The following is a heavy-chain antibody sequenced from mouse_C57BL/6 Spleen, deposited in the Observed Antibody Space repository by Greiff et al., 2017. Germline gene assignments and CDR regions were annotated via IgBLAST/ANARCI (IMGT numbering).Heavy chain of an antibody. J-gene: IGHJ1*03. D-gene: IGHD6-1*01. Sequence: VQLQQSGPGLVQPSPSLSITCTVSGFSFTSYGVHWVRQSPGKGLEWLGVIWRGGSTAYNAAFISRLGISKDNSKSHVCFKMNSLQADDTAIYYCARKRQYFDVWGTGTTVTVSS. V-gene: IGHV2-2*01. CDR3: ARKRQYFDV. CDR1: GFSFTSYG. CDR2: IWRGGST.